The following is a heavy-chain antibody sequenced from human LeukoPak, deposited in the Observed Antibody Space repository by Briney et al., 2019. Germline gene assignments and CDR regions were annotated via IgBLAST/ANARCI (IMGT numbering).Heavy chain of an antibody. J-gene: IGHJ6*02. V-gene: IGHV3-53*01. CDR3: ARDTAGSDSSGYIMNYYYGMDV. CDR1: GFTFGDYA. CDR2: IYSGGST. Sequence: GGSLRLSCTASGFTFGDYAMSWVRQAPGKGLEWVSVIYSGGSTYYADSVKGRFTISRDNSKNTLYLQMNSLRAEDTAVYYCARDTAGSDSSGYIMNYYYGMDVWGQGTTVTVSS. D-gene: IGHD3-22*01.